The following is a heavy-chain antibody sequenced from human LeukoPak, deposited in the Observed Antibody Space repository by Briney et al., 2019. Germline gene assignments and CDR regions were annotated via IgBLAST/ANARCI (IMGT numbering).Heavy chain of an antibody. CDR2: IYPGDSDT. J-gene: IGHJ4*02. V-gene: IGHV5-51*01. Sequence: GESLKISCKGSGYSFTSYWIGWVRQTPGKGLEWMGIIYPGDSDTRYSPSFQGQVTIPADKSISTAYLQWSSLKASDTAMYYCARPRPHSSSSWYVDYWGQGTLVTVSS. D-gene: IGHD6-13*01. CDR3: ARPRPHSSSSWYVDY. CDR1: GYSFTSYW.